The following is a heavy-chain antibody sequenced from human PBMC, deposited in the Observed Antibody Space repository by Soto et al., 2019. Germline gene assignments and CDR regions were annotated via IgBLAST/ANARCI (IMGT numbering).Heavy chain of an antibody. Sequence: QVQLVESGGGVVQPGRSLRLSCAASAFTFSNYGMHWVRKAPGKGLEWVTTISSDGNDKYYADSVRGRFTISRDNSKNTLDLQMYGLRPEDTAVYYCAKGRFSPHQFLDHWCQGTLVTVAS. J-gene: IGHJ4*02. V-gene: IGHV3-30*18. CDR1: AFTFSNYG. CDR2: ISSDGNDK. D-gene: IGHD2-21*01. CDR3: AKGRFSPHQFLDH.